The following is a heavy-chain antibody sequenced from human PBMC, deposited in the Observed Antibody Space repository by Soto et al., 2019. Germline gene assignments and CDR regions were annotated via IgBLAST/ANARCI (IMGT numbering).Heavy chain of an antibody. D-gene: IGHD2-15*01. J-gene: IGHJ4*02. CDR1: GFTFSSYA. CDR3: ARMESRCGGNSCYSRSPFDS. V-gene: IGHV3-23*01. CDR2: ISGSGGST. Sequence: GGSLRLSCAASGFTFSSYAMSWVRQAPGKGLEWVSAISGSGGSTYYADSVKGRFTISRDNSKNTLYLQMSSLRSEDTAVYYCARMESRCGGNSCYSRSPFDSWGQGTVVTVSS.